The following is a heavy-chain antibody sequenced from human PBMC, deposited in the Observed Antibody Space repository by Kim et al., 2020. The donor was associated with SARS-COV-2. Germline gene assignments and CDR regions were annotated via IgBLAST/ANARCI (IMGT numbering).Heavy chain of an antibody. D-gene: IGHD6-13*01. Sequence: ESVKGPFTTSRDNSTNALYLQMNSLRAEDTAVYYCAKTRGGAAAGYYFDYWGQGTLVTVSS. CDR3: AKTRGGAAAGYYFDY. V-gene: IGHV3-23*03. J-gene: IGHJ4*02.